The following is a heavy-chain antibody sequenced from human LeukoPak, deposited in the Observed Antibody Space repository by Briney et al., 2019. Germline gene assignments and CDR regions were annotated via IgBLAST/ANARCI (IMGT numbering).Heavy chain of an antibody. CDR3: ARDRPYTGGWRGFDY. Sequence: VKVSCNASGGTFSRYAISWVRQAPGQGLEWMGGLIPMFGIANYAQKFQGRVTITADESTSTAYMELSSLRSEDMAVYYCARDRPYTGGWRGFDYWGQGTLVTVSS. V-gene: IGHV1-69*13. CDR1: GGTFSRYA. D-gene: IGHD6-19*01. CDR2: LIPMFGIA. J-gene: IGHJ4*02.